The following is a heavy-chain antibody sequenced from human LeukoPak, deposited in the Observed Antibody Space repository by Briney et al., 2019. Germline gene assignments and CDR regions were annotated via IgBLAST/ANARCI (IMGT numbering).Heavy chain of an antibody. CDR2: IFTSGIT. CDR1: GGSISIYY. Sequence: SETLSLTCTVSGGSISIYYWNWIRQPAGKGLEWIGRIFTSGITNYNPTLKSRVTMSVDTSKNQFSLNLSSVIAADTAIYYCARETSGTYYNPLGYMDVWGKGTTVTVSS. J-gene: IGHJ6*03. V-gene: IGHV4-4*07. CDR3: ARETSGTYYNPLGYMDV. D-gene: IGHD3-10*01.